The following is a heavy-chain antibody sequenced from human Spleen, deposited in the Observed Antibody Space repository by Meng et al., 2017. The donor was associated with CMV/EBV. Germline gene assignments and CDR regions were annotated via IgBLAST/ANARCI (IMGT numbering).Heavy chain of an antibody. CDR1: GFTFSSYA. D-gene: IGHD1-26*01. CDR2: ISYDGSNK. J-gene: IGHJ4*02. CDR3: ARAASYYSGPDY. V-gene: IGHV3-30-3*01. Sequence: GSLRLSCAASGFTFSSYAMHWVRQAPGKGLEWVAVISYDGSNKYYADSVKGRFTISRDNSKNTLYLQMNSLRAEDTAVYYCARAASYYSGPDYWGQGTLVTVSS.